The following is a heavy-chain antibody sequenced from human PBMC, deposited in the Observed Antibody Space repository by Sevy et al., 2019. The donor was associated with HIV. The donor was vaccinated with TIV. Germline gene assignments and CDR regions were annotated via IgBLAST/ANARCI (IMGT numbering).Heavy chain of an antibody. V-gene: IGHV3-7*01. CDR3: ARDRGITVYNYYGMDV. Sequence: GGSLRLSCAASGFAFSNYWMNWVRQAPGKGLEWVANIKQDGSEIYYVDSVRGRFRISRDNAKNSVFLQMNSLRVEDTAVYYCARDRGITVYNYYGMDVWGQGTTVTVSS. J-gene: IGHJ6*02. D-gene: IGHD1-20*01. CDR2: IKQDGSEI. CDR1: GFAFSNYW.